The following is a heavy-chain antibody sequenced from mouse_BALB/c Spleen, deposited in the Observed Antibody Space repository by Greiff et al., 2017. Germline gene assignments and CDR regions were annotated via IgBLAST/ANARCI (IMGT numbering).Heavy chain of an antibody. Sequence: EVQLQQSGAELVKPGASVKLSCTASGFNIKDTYMHWVKQRPEQGLEWIGRIDPANGNTKYDPKFQGKATITADTSSNTAYLQLSSLTSEDTAVYYCARSGYGYDGAMDYWGQGTSVTVSS. J-gene: IGHJ4*01. CDR1: GFNIKDTY. CDR2: IDPANGNT. D-gene: IGHD2-2*01. CDR3: ARSGYGYDGAMDY. V-gene: IGHV14-3*02.